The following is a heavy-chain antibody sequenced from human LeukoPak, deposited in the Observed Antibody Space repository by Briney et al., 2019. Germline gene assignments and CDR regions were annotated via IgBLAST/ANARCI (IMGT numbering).Heavy chain of an antibody. D-gene: IGHD3-22*01. CDR3: AREYSYYYDSSGYPETSFDP. V-gene: IGHV1-2*02. J-gene: IGHJ5*02. Sequence: ASVKVSCKASGYTFTGYYMHWVRQAPGQGLEWMGWINPNSGGTNYAQKFQGRVTMTRDTPISTAYMELSRLRSDDTAVYYCAREYSYYYDSSGYPETSFDPWGQGALVTVPS. CDR1: GYTFTGYY. CDR2: INPNSGGT.